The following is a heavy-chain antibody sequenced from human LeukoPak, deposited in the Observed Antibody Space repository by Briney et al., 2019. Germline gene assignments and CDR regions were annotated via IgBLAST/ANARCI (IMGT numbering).Heavy chain of an antibody. J-gene: IGHJ5*02. CDR2: ISYSGST. V-gene: IGHV4-39*07. CDR1: GGSISSSTYY. D-gene: IGHD4-17*01. Sequence: PSETLSLTCIVSGGSISSSTYYWGWIRQPPGTGLEWIGSISYSGSTYYSSSLKSRVTISVDMSKNQFSLKLTSVTAADTAVYYCARGSTVTTVWLDPWGQGTLVTVSS. CDR3: ARGSTVTTVWLDP.